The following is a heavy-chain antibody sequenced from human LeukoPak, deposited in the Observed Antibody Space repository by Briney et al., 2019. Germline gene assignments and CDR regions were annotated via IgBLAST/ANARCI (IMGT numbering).Heavy chain of an antibody. CDR3: ARASYCSGGSCYSDY. CDR1: GYTFTSYS. CDR2: ISAYNGDT. D-gene: IGHD2-15*01. J-gene: IGHJ4*02. V-gene: IGHV1-18*01. Sequence: ASVKVSCKASGYTFTSYSISWVRQAPGQGLEWMGWISAYNGDTIYAQKVKGRVTMTTDTSTSTAYMELRSLKSDDTAVYYCARASYCSGGSCYSDYWGQGTLVTVSS.